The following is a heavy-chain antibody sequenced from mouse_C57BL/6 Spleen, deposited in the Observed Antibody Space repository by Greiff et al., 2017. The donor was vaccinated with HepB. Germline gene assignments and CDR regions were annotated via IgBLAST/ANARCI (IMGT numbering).Heavy chain of an antibody. J-gene: IGHJ3*01. CDR3: ARRTAQATWFAY. Sequence: VQRVESGPELVKPGASVKISCKASGYAFSSSWMNWVKQRPGKGLEWIGRIYPGDGDTNYNGKFKGKATLTADKSSSTAYMQLSSLTSEDSAVYVCARRTAQATWFAYWGQGTLVTVSA. CDR2: IYPGDGDT. D-gene: IGHD3-2*02. V-gene: IGHV1-82*01. CDR1: GYAFSSSW.